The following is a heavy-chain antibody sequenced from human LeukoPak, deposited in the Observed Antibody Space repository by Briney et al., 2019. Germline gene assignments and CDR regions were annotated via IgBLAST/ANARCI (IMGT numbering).Heavy chain of an antibody. Sequence: PSETLSLTCTVSGGSISSSSYYWGWIRQPPGKGLEWIGRIYTSGSTNYNPSLKSRVTISVDTSKNQFSLKLSSVTAADTAVYYCARDSTDWFDPWGQGTLVTVSS. D-gene: IGHD2-2*01. V-gene: IGHV4-61*02. CDR1: GGSISSSSYY. J-gene: IGHJ5*02. CDR3: ARDSTDWFDP. CDR2: IYTSGST.